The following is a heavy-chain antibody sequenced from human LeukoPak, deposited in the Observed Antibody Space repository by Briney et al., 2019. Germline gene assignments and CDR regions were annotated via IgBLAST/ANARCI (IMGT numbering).Heavy chain of an antibody. J-gene: IGHJ6*03. V-gene: IGHV3-30*04. CDR1: GFTFSSYA. CDR2: ISYDGSNK. Sequence: GRSLRLSCAASGFTFSSYAMHWVRQAPGKGLEWVAVISYDGSNKYYADSVKGRFTISRDNSKNTLYLQMNSLRAEDTAVYYCARDRKGYCSGGGCRRPPTYYMDVWGKGTTVTVSS. D-gene: IGHD2-15*01. CDR3: ARDRKGYCSGGGCRRPPTYYMDV.